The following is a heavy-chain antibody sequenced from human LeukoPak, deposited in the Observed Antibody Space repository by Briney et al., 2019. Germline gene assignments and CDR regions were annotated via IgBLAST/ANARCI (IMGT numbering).Heavy chain of an antibody. CDR2: ISGSGGST. V-gene: IGHV3-23*01. CDR3: AMNYGSGSYWSFDY. D-gene: IGHD3-10*01. CDR1: GFTFSSYA. J-gene: IGHJ4*02. Sequence: GGSLRLSCAASGFTFSSYAMSWVRQAPGKGLEWVSVISGSGGSTYYADSVKGRFTISRDNSKNTLSLQMNSLRAEDTVVYYCAMNYGSGSYWSFDYWGQGTLVAVSS.